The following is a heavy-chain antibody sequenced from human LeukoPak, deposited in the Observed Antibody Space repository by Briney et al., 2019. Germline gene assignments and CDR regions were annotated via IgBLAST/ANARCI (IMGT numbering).Heavy chain of an antibody. J-gene: IGHJ3*02. D-gene: IGHD3-22*01. V-gene: IGHV3-30*18. CDR1: GFTFSSYG. CDR2: ISYDGSNK. Sequence: PGGSLRLSCADSGFTFSSYGMHWVRQAPGKGLEWVAVISYDGSNKYYADSVKGRFTISRDNSKNTLYLQMNSLRAEDTAVYYCAKERSSGYHGADAFDIWGQGTMVTVSS. CDR3: AKERSSGYHGADAFDI.